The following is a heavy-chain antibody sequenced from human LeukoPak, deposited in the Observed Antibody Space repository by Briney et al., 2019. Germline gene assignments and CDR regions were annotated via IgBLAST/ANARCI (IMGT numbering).Heavy chain of an antibody. CDR3: ARQLLEWSPKSSYYSYYYMDV. CDR2: ISAYNGNT. V-gene: IGHV1-18*01. D-gene: IGHD3-3*01. Sequence: GASVKVSCKASGYTFTKYGISWVRQAPGQGLEWMGWISAYNGNTNYAQKFQGRVTMTTETSTKTAYMELRSLTSDDTAVYYCARQLLEWSPKSSYYSYYYMDVWGQGTTVTVSS. J-gene: IGHJ6*03. CDR1: GYTFTKYG.